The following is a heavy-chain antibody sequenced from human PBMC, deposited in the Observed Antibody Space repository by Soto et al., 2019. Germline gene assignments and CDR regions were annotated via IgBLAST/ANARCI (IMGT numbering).Heavy chain of an antibody. CDR3: ARHKSSIAVAGIHY. D-gene: IGHD6-19*01. V-gene: IGHV4-59*08. CDR1: GVSISSYY. J-gene: IGHJ4*02. Sequence: QVQLQESGPGLVKPSETLSLTCTVSGVSISSYYWSWIRQPPGKGLEWIGYIYYSGSTNYNPSPKSRVTISVDTSKNQFSLKLRSVTAADTAVYYCARHKSSIAVAGIHYWGQGTLVTVFS. CDR2: IYYSGST.